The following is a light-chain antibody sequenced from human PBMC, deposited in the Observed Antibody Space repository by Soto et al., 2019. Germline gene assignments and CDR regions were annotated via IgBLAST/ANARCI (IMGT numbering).Light chain of an antibody. CDR3: QSYDSSLSGWV. CDR1: SSNIGAGYD. CDR2: GNS. V-gene: IGLV1-40*01. J-gene: IGLJ3*02. Sequence: QSVRTQPPSVSGAPGQRVTISCTGSSSNIGAGYDVHWYQQLPGTAPKPLIYGNSNRPSGVPDRFSGSKSGTSASLAITGLQAEDEADYYCQSYDSSLSGWVFGGGTKLTVL.